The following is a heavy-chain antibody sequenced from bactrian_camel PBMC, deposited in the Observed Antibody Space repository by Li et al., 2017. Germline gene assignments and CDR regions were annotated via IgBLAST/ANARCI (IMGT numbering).Heavy chain of an antibody. CDR2: ISPGGSRA. D-gene: IGHD3*01. V-gene: IGHV3S1*01. Sequence: QVQLVESGGDSVQAGGSLRLSCIASGYTVSRYCMAWFRQAPGKEREGVAAISPGGSRAIHADSVKGRFTISRDNAKHTLYLQMDSLKPDDTAMYYCAARPSPCSLGTSAYAYLYWGRGPRSPSP. J-gene: IGHJ4*01. CDR3: AARPSPCSLGTSAYAYLY. CDR1: GYTVSRYC.